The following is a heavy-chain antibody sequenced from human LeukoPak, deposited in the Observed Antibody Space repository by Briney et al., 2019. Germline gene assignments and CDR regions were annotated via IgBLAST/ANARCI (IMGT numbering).Heavy chain of an antibody. D-gene: IGHD3-10*01. J-gene: IGHJ4*02. CDR3: ARKPMVRGVLDY. Sequence: ASVKVSCKASGYTFTSYDINWVRQATGQGLEWMGWMNPNSGNTGYAQKFQGRVTMTRNTSISTAYMELSSLRSEDTAVYYCARKPMVRGVLDYWGQGTLVTVSS. V-gene: IGHV1-8*01. CDR1: GYTFTSYD. CDR2: MNPNSGNT.